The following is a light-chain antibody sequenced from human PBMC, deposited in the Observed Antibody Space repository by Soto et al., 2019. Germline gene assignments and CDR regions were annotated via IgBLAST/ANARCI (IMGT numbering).Light chain of an antibody. J-gene: IGKJ1*01. CDR2: GAS. CDR1: QSVSSN. CDR3: QQYNNWPRT. Sequence: EIVMTQSPATLSVSPGERATLSCRASQSVSSNLAWYQQKPGQAPRLLIYGASTRATGIPARFSGSGSGTEFTLTISSLQSEDFAVYYCQQYNNWPRTFGQGNKEEIK. V-gene: IGKV3D-15*01.